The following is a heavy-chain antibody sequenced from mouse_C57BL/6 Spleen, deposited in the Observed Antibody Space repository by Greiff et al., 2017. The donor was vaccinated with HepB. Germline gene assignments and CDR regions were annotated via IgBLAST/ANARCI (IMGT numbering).Heavy chain of an antibody. V-gene: IGHV5-17*01. J-gene: IGHJ2*01. D-gene: IGHD1-1*01. Sequence: DVQLVESGGGLVKPGGSLKLSCAASGFTFSDYGMHWVRQAPEKGLEWVAYISSGSSTIYYADTVKGRFTISRDNAKKTLFLQMTSLRSEDTAMYYWARGITTLVATPDYWGQGTTLTVSS. CDR2: ISSGSSTI. CDR3: ARGITTLVATPDY. CDR1: GFTFSDYG.